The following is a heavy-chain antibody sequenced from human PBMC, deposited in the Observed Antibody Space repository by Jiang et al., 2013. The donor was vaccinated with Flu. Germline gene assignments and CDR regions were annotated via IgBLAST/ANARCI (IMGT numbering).Heavy chain of an antibody. Sequence: QLLESGGGLVQPGGSLKLSCAASGFTFSGSAMHWVRQASGKGLEWVGRIRSKANSYATAYAASVKGRFTISRDDSKNTAYLQMNSLKTEDTAVYYCTPLPRGSGSLSFDYWGQGTLVTVSS. J-gene: IGHJ4*02. CDR3: TPLPRGSGSLSFDY. D-gene: IGHD3-10*01. CDR1: GFTFSGSA. V-gene: IGHV3-73*01. CDR2: IRSKANSYAT.